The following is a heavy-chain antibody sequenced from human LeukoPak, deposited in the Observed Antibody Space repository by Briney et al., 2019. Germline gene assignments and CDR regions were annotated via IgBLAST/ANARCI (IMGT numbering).Heavy chain of an antibody. CDR3: ARDAAGLDY. CDR2: INRDGGIT. V-gene: IGHV3-74*03. D-gene: IGHD1-14*01. J-gene: IGHJ4*02. CDR1: GFKFSNYW. Sequence: PGGSLRHSCAASGFKFSNYWMHWVRQVPGKGLVWVSRINRDGGITTYADSVKGRFTISRDNAKNTLYLQMNSLRGEDTGVYYCARDAAGLDYWGQGTLVTVSS.